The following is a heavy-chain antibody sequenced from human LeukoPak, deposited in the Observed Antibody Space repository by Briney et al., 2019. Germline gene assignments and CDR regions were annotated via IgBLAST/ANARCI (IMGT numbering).Heavy chain of an antibody. V-gene: IGHV5-51*01. CDR3: ARLGGYDNYYYYGMDV. CDR1: GYSFSSYW. J-gene: IGHJ6*04. Sequence: GESLKISCKGSGYSFSSYWIAWVRQMPGKGLEWMGFIYPGDSDTRYSPSFQGQVSISADKSISTAYLQWSSLKASDSAMYYCARLGGYDNYYYYGMDVWGKGTTVTVSS. D-gene: IGHD5-12*01. CDR2: IYPGDSDT.